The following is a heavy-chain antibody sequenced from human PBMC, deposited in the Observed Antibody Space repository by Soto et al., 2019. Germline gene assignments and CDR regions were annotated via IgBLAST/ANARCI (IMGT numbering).Heavy chain of an antibody. CDR1: GASITRTTSF. D-gene: IGHD2-21*01. CDR3: AKNLPRTGRGDN. V-gene: IGHV4-39*01. Sequence: QLPLHASGPGLVKPSATLSLTCSLSGASITRTTSFWAWIRQPPGKGLEWVGSIYYGGKTHYNPYLKSRTTISADRSRNQFSLQVSSVTAAYTAVYYCAKNLPRTGRGDNWGQGTVVTGSS. CDR2: IYYGGKT. J-gene: IGHJ4*02.